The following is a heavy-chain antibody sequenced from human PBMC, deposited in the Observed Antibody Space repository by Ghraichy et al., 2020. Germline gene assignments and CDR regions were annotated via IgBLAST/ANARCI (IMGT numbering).Heavy chain of an antibody. D-gene: IGHD6-13*01. CDR1: GFTFSSYS. V-gene: IGHV3-48*02. J-gene: IGHJ4*02. CDR2: ISSSSSTI. CDR3: ASTNLYSSSWPPR. Sequence: GGSLRLSCAASGFTFSSYSMNWVRQAPGKGLEWVSYISSSSSTIYYADSVKGRFTISRDNAKNSLYLQMNSLRDEDTAVYYCASTNLYSSSWPPRWGQGTLVTVSS.